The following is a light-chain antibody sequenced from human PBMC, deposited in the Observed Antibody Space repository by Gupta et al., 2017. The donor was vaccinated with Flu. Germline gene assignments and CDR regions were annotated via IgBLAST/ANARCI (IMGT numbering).Light chain of an antibody. CDR2: AAS. Sequence: DIQITQSPSSLSASVGDRVTITCRASQSISSYLNWYQQKPGKAPKLLIYAASSLQSGVPSRFRGSGSGTDCTLTISSLQTEDFATYYCQQSYSTPRTFGQGTKVEIK. CDR1: QSISSY. CDR3: QQSYSTPRT. V-gene: IGKV1-39*01. J-gene: IGKJ1*01.